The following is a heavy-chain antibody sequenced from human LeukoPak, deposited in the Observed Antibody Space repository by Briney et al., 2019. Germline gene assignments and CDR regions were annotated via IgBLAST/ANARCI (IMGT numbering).Heavy chain of an antibody. D-gene: IGHD2-2*02. Sequence: GGSLRLSCAASGFTFSSYAMSWVRQAPGKGLEWVSAISGSGGSTYNADSVKGRFTISRDNSKNTLYLQMNSLRAEDSAVYYCARSMVPAAIRPIDYWGQGTLVTVSS. CDR1: GFTFSSYA. CDR2: ISGSGGST. V-gene: IGHV3-23*01. CDR3: ARSMVPAAIRPIDY. J-gene: IGHJ4*02.